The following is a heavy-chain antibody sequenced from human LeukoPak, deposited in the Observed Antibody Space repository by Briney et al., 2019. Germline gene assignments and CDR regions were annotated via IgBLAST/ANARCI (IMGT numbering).Heavy chain of an antibody. CDR3: ARHTHVVGAVDY. V-gene: IGHV4-34*01. CDR2: INHSGST. D-gene: IGHD1-26*01. J-gene: IGHJ4*02. Sequence: SETLSLTCAVCGGSFSGYHWSWIRQPPGKGLEWIGEINHSGSTNYNPSLKSRVTISVDTSKNQFSLKLSSVTAADTAVYYCARHTHVVGAVDYWGQGTLVTVSS. CDR1: GGSFSGYH.